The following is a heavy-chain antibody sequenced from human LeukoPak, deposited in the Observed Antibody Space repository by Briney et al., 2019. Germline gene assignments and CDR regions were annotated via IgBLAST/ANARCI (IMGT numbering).Heavy chain of an antibody. CDR1: GFTFTNSP. CDR3: ARDFWSGGCMDV. D-gene: IGHD3-3*01. J-gene: IGHJ6*02. Sequence: ASVKVSCKASGFTFTNSPMQWVRQAPGQGLEWMGIINPSGGSTSYAQKFQGRVTMTRDTSTSTVYMELSSLRSEDTAVYYCARDFWSGGCMDVWGQGTTVTVSS. V-gene: IGHV1-46*01. CDR2: INPSGGST.